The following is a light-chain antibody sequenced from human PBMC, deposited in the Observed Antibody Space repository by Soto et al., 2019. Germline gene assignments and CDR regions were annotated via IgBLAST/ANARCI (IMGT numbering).Light chain of an antibody. CDR2: GAS. CDR3: QCYGNSPPLT. V-gene: IGKV3-20*01. J-gene: IGKJ4*01. Sequence: EFVLTPSPGTLSLSPGERASLSCRASQFVSRSYLAWYQQKPGQAPRLLIYGASNRATCIPDRFSGSGSGADFILTISRLEPEDSSVDYCQCYGNSPPLTFGGGTKVEIK. CDR1: QFVSRSY.